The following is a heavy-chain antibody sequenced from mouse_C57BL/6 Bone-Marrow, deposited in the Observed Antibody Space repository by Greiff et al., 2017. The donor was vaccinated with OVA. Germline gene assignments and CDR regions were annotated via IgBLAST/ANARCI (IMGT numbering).Heavy chain of an antibody. V-gene: IGHV2-2*01. CDR3: ARGTTVRYFDV. J-gene: IGHJ1*03. CDR1: GFSLTSYG. CDR2: IWSGGST. Sequence: VKVVESGPGLVQPSQSLSITCTVSGFSLTSYGVHWVRQSPGKGLEWLGVIWSGGSTDYNAAFISRLSISKDNSKSQVFFKMNSLQADDTAIYYCARGTTVRYFDVWGTGTTVTVSS. D-gene: IGHD1-1*01.